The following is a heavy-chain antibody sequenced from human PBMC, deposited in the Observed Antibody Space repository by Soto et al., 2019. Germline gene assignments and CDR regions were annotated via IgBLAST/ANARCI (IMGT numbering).Heavy chain of an antibody. D-gene: IGHD3-9*01. CDR2: IRSTSSTI. J-gene: IGHJ3*02. V-gene: IGHV3-48*01. CDR3: ARGGRYFDWETNDDAYDI. CDR1: GFTLSSYS. Sequence: EVQLVESGGGLVQPGGSLRLSCAASGFTLSSYSMNWVRLATGKGLEWGPYIRSTSSTIYYAEPVKGRFTISRDNAKNSPYLQRSSLRAEDTAMYYCARGGRYFDWETNDDAYDICCQGTMVTVSS.